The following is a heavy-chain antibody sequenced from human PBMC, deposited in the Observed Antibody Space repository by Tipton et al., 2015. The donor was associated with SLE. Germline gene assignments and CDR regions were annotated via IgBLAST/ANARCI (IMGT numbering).Heavy chain of an antibody. D-gene: IGHD3-3*01. J-gene: IGHJ4*02. Sequence: TLSLTCTVSGGSIGSYYWSWIRQPPGKGLEWIGYIYYSGSTNYNPSLKSRVTISVDTSKNQFSLKLSSVTAADTAVYYCARGADYDFWSGYYYWGQGTLVTVSS. V-gene: IGHV4-59*01. CDR1: GGSIGSYY. CDR3: ARGADYDFWSGYYY. CDR2: IYYSGST.